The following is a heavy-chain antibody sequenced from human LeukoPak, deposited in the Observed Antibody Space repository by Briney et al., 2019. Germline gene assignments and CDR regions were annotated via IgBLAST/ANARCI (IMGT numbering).Heavy chain of an antibody. CDR2: ISGSGGST. J-gene: IGHJ3*02. Sequence: GGSLRLSCAASGFTFSSYAMSWVRQAPGKGLEWVSAISGSGGSTYYADSVKGRFAISRDNSKNTLYLQMNSLRAEDTAVYYCAKDRGYRYNWNDLYKVAFDIWGQGTMVTVSS. D-gene: IGHD1-20*01. V-gene: IGHV3-23*01. CDR3: AKDRGYRYNWNDLYKVAFDI. CDR1: GFTFSSYA.